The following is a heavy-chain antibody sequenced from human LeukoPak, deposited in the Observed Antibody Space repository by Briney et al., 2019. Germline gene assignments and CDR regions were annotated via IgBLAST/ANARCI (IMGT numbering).Heavy chain of an antibody. CDR3: AKTRGSSGYLRFDY. Sequence: PGGSLRLSCAASGFTVSSNYMSWVRQAPGKGLEWVSVIYSGGSTYYADSVKGRFTISRDNSKNTLYLQMNSLRAEDTAVYYCAKTRGSSGYLRFDYWGQGTLVTVSS. CDR2: IYSGGST. D-gene: IGHD3-22*01. CDR1: GFTVSSNY. J-gene: IGHJ4*02. V-gene: IGHV3-53*01.